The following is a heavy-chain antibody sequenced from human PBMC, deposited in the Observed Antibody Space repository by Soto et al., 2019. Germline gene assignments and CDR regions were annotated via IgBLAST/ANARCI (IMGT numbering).Heavy chain of an antibody. CDR3: ARDHHRYSGYDYVDY. CDR2: ISSSSSYT. V-gene: IGHV3-11*05. CDR1: GLTFSDYY. Sequence: GGSLRLSCAASGLTFSDYYMSWIRQAPGKGLEWVSYISSSSSYTNYADSVKGRFTISRDNAKNSLYLQMNSLRAEDTAVYYCARDHHRYSGYDYVDYWGQGT. J-gene: IGHJ4*02. D-gene: IGHD5-12*01.